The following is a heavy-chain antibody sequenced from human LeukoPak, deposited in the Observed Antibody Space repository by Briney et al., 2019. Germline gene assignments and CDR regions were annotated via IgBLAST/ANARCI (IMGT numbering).Heavy chain of an antibody. CDR1: GFTFSSYS. CDR2: ISRSSDYI. Sequence: GGSLRLSCAASGFTFSSYSMDWVRQAPWKGLEWVLSISRSSDYIYYADSVKGRFTISRDDAKNSLYLQMNSLRAEDTAVYYCAREGYYFESSGYHGDFGYWGQGTLVTVSS. CDR3: AREGYYFESSGYHGDFGY. V-gene: IGHV3-21*01. J-gene: IGHJ4*02. D-gene: IGHD3-22*01.